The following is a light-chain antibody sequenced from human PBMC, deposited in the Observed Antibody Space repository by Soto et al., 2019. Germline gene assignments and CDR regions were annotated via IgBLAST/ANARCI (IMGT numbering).Light chain of an antibody. CDR1: QTVSSNY. V-gene: IGKV3-20*01. J-gene: IGKJ3*01. CDR3: QQYGRSTGLLT. Sequence: EVVLTQSPGTLSWSPRDRATLSCRASQTVSSNYLAWYQQKPGQAPRLLIYGASSRATATPDRFSGSGSGTDFTLTISRLEPEDFAVYYCQQYGRSTGLLTLGPGTKVDIK. CDR2: GAS.